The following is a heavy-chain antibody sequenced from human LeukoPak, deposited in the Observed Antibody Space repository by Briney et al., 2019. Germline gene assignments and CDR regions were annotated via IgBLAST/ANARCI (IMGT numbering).Heavy chain of an antibody. CDR2: IYYSGGN. V-gene: IGHV4-31*03. D-gene: IGHD5-12*01. Sequence: SETLSLTCTVSGGSIRRGGYYWSWIRQHPGMGLEWIGYIYYSGGNYYNPSLKSRVTITVDTSKNQFSLKLSSVTAADTAVYYCARDKGGYDFDYWGQGTLVTVSS. CDR1: GGSIRRGGYY. CDR3: ARDKGGYDFDY. J-gene: IGHJ4*02.